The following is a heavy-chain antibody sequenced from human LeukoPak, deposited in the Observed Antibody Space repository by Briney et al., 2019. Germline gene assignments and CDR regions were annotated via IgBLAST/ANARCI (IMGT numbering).Heavy chain of an antibody. V-gene: IGHV3-30*02. D-gene: IGHD1-20*01. Sequence: GGSLRLSCAASGFTFSSYGMHWVRQAPGKGLEWVAFIRYDGSNKYYADSVKGRFTISRDNSKNTLYLQMNSLRAEDTAVYYCASGITGNRGYFDYWGQGTLVTVSS. CDR2: IRYDGSNK. CDR1: GFTFSSYG. CDR3: ASGITGNRGYFDY. J-gene: IGHJ4*02.